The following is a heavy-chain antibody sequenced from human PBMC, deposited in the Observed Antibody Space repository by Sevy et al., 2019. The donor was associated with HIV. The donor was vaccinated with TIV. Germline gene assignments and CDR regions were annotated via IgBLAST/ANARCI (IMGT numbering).Heavy chain of an antibody. Sequence: GESLKISCQGSGYSFTSHWIGWVRHMPGKGLEWMGIIFPDDSDTRYSPSFQDRVTFSADKSINTAYLQWSSLKASDTAMYYCATSRSGYFDSSGYYTYWGQGTLVTVSS. CDR1: GYSFTSHW. J-gene: IGHJ4*02. CDR3: ATSRSGYFDSSGYYTY. D-gene: IGHD3-22*01. CDR2: IFPDDSDT. V-gene: IGHV5-51*01.